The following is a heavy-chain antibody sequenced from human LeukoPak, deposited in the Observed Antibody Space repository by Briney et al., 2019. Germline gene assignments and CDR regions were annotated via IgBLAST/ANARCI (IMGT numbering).Heavy chain of an antibody. V-gene: IGHV4-39*01. CDR2: IYYSGST. CDR1: GGSISSTTSY. D-gene: IGHD2-2*03. CDR3: ARHGSTDYFDY. Sequence: PSETLSLTCAVSGGSISSTTSYWGWSRQPPGKGLEWIGRIYYSGSTFYNPSLKSRVTISVDTSKNQFSLRLSSVTAADTAVYYCARHGSTDYFDYWGLGTLVTVSS. J-gene: IGHJ4*02.